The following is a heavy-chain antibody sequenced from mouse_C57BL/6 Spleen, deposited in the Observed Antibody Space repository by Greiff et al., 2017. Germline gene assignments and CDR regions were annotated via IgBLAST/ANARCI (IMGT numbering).Heavy chain of an antibody. Sequence: VMLVESGPGLVQPSQSLSITCTVSGFSLTSYGVHWVRQPPGKGLEWLGVIWSGGSTDYNAAFISRLSISKDNSKSQVFFKMNSLQADDTAIYYCAKSPYYYGSSWYFDVWGTGTTVTVSS. J-gene: IGHJ1*03. CDR1: GFSLTSYG. V-gene: IGHV2-4*01. D-gene: IGHD1-1*01. CDR2: IWSGGST. CDR3: AKSPYYYGSSWYFDV.